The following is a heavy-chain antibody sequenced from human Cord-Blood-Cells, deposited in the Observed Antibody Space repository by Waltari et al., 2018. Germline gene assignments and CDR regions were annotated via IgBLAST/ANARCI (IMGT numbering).Heavy chain of an antibody. CDR1: GFTFSSYG. CDR2: ISYDGSNK. Sequence: QVQLVESGGGVVQPGRSLRLSLAASGFTFSSYGMHWVRQDPGKGLEWVAVISYDGSNKYYADSVKGRFTISRDNSKNTLYLQMNSLRAEDTAVYYCAKDPGATRVYNWFDPWGQGTLVTVSS. V-gene: IGHV3-30*18. J-gene: IGHJ5*02. CDR3: AKDPGATRVYNWFDP. D-gene: IGHD5-12*01.